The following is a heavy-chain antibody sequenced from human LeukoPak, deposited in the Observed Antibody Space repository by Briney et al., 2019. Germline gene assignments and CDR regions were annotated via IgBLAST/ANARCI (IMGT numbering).Heavy chain of an antibody. V-gene: IGHV4-39*01. CDR2: IFYSGSP. Sequence: SETLSLTCTVSGDSISSNTYYWGWIRQPPGKGLEWIGNIFYSGSPYYNPSLKSRVTISVDTSKNQFSLKLRSVTAADTAVYYCARRYFDATAYSDAFDIWGQGTMVTVSS. CDR1: GDSISSNTYY. D-gene: IGHD2-15*01. J-gene: IGHJ3*02. CDR3: ARRYFDATAYSDAFDI.